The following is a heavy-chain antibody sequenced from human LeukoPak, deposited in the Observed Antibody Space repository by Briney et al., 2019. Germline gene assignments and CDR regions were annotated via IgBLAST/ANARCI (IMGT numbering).Heavy chain of an antibody. CDR2: ISSSGSTI. CDR1: GFTFSDYY. Sequence: GGSLRLSCAASGFTFSDYYMSWIRQAPGKGLEWVSYISSSGSTIYSADSVKGRFTISRDNAKNSLYLQMNSLRAEDTAVYYCAGYSGYESRFRRYYGMDVWGQGTTVTVSS. J-gene: IGHJ6*02. V-gene: IGHV3-11*01. CDR3: AGYSGYESRFRRYYGMDV. D-gene: IGHD5-12*01.